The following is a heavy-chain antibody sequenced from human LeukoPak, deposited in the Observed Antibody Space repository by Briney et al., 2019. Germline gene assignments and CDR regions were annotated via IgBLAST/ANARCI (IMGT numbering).Heavy chain of an antibody. V-gene: IGHV4-59*01. J-gene: IGHJ5*02. D-gene: IGHD3-22*01. CDR1: GGSISSYY. Sequence: SETLSPTCTVSGGSISSYYWSWIRQPPGKGLEWIGYIYYSGSTNYNPSLKSRVTISVDTSKNQFSLKLSSVTAADTAVYYCARGPGFGYYDSSGYSFDPWGQGTLVTVSS. CDR2: IYYSGST. CDR3: ARGPGFGYYDSSGYSFDP.